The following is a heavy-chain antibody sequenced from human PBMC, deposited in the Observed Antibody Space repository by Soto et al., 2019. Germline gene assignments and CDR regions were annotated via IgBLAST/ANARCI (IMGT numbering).Heavy chain of an antibody. CDR3: ATGPTIAAAGTEFVPTPDYYYYMDV. J-gene: IGHJ6*03. CDR1: GYTFTGYY. CDR2: INPNSGGT. V-gene: IGHV1-2*04. Sequence: EASVKVSCKASGYTFTGYYMHWVRQAPGQGLEWMGWINPNSGGTNYAQKFQGWVTMTRDTSISTAYMELSRLRSDDTAVYYCATGPTIAAAGTEFVPTPDYYYYMDVWGKGTTVTVSS. D-gene: IGHD6-13*01.